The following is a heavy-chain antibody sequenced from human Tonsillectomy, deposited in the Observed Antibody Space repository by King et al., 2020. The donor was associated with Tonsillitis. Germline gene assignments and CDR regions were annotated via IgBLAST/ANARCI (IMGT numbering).Heavy chain of an antibody. CDR2: IYPADSDI. J-gene: IGHJ2*01. CDR3: ALTMAGTETWYFDR. D-gene: IGHD1-1*01. V-gene: IGHV5-51*01. Sequence: VQLVESGAEVKKPGESLKLSCQGSGYSFANYWIGWVRQPPGKGLEWLALIYPADSDIRYNPSFQRQVTISADKSINTAYLQWSSLKASDTAIYYCALTMAGTETWYFDRGGRGTLVTVSS. CDR1: GYSFANYW.